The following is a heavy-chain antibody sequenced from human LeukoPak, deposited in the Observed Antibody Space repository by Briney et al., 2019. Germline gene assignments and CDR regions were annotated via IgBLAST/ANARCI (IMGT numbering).Heavy chain of an antibody. D-gene: IGHD1-1*01. J-gene: IGHJ6*04. CDR3: TRGWLETGMDV. CDR1: GDSVSSNSAG. CDR2: TYSKSRWYF. V-gene: IGHV6-1*01. Sequence: SQTLSLTCAISGDSVSSNSAGWNWIRQSPSRGLEWLGRTYSKSRWYFEYAVSVKSRITINPDTSKNQFSLQLNSVTPEDTAVYYCTRGWLETGMDVWGKGTTVTVSS.